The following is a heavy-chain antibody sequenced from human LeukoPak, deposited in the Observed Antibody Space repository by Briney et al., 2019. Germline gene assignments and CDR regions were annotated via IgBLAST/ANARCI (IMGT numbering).Heavy chain of an antibody. CDR2: IEGDGSST. V-gene: IGHV3-74*01. J-gene: IGHJ4*02. Sequence: GGSLRLSCAASGFTFRNYWMHWVRQAAGKGLVWVSRIEGDGSSTTYADSVKGRFTISRDNAKNTLYLQMNSLRAEETAKYYCARGGIAVTGTLRYDYWGQGTLVTVSS. D-gene: IGHD6-19*01. CDR3: ARGGIAVTGTLRYDY. CDR1: GFTFRNYW.